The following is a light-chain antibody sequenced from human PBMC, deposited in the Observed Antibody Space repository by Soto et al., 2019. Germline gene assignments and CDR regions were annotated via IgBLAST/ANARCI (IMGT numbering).Light chain of an antibody. CDR3: QQYGSSPLT. CDR2: GTY. J-gene: IGKJ4*01. CDR1: ERLTTN. Sequence: EIVMTQSPATLSVSPGEGVTLSCRASERLTTNLAWYQQSPGQAPRLLIYGTYTRATGIPTRFSGSGSGTDFTLTISRLEPEDFAVYYCQQYGSSPLTFGGGTKVDIK. V-gene: IGKV3-20*01.